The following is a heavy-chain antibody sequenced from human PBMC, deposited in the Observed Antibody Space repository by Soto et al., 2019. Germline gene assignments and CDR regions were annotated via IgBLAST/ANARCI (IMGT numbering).Heavy chain of an antibody. CDR2: INAGNGDT. V-gene: IGHV1-3*01. Sequence: ASVKVSCKASDYSFTSYALHWVRQAPGQRLEWMGWINAGNGDTKYSEKFQGRVTITRDTSANTAYMELSSLRSEDTSVYYCARDPGTGAALRAYHFDYWGQGTLVTVSS. D-gene: IGHD1-1*01. J-gene: IGHJ4*02. CDR1: DYSFTSYA. CDR3: ARDPGTGAALRAYHFDY.